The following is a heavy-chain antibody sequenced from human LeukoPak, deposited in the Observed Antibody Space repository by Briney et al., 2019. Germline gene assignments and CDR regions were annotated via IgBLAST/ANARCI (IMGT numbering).Heavy chain of an antibody. Sequence: SETLSLTCTVSGGSTSSSSYYWGWIRQPPGKGLEWIGYIYYSGSTNYNPSLKSRVTISVDTSKNQFSLKLSSVTAADTAVYYWARGATLMDYWGQGTLVTVSS. V-gene: IGHV4-61*05. CDR2: IYYSGST. D-gene: IGHD2-8*01. J-gene: IGHJ4*02. CDR3: ARGATLMDY. CDR1: GGSTSSSSYY.